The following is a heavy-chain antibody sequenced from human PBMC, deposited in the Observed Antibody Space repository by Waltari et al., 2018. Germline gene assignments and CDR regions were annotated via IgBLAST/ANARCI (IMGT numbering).Heavy chain of an antibody. CDR1: GFTFSRYW. D-gene: IGHD4-17*01. CDR3: ARESLMTTDDY. CDR2: IKQDGSEK. Sequence: EVQLVESGGGLVQPGGSLRLSCAASGFTFSRYWMSWVRQAPGKGLGWVANIKQDGSEKYYGDSVKGRFTISRDNAKNSLYLQMNSLRAEDTAVYDCARESLMTTDDYWGQGTLVTVSS. V-gene: IGHV3-7*01. J-gene: IGHJ4*02.